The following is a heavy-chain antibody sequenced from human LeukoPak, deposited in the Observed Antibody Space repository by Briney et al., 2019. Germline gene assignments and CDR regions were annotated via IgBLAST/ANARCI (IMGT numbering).Heavy chain of an antibody. V-gene: IGHV4-59*01. Sequence: SETLSLTCTVSGGSISSYYWSWIRQPPAKGLEWIGYIYYSGSTNYNPSLKSRVTISVDTSKNQFSLKLNSVTAADTAVYYCARDKTSNTAMVAGVFDIWGQGTMVTVSS. D-gene: IGHD5-18*01. CDR2: IYYSGST. J-gene: IGHJ3*02. CDR3: ARDKTSNTAMVAGVFDI. CDR1: GGSISSYY.